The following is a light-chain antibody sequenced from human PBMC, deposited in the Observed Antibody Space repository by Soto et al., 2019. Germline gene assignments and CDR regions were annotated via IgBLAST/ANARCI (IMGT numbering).Light chain of an antibody. J-gene: IGKJ1*01. Sequence: DLQSTQSXSIRSASVVDRFTITVRASQSISSWLAWYQQKPGKDTKIMIYKASGLKTGGQSRFSGSGSGTEFTLTIRSLQPDDVATYYCKKYNSYFQTVGKGNQVDIK. V-gene: IGKV1-5*03. CDR2: KAS. CDR3: KKYNSYFQT. CDR1: QSISSW.